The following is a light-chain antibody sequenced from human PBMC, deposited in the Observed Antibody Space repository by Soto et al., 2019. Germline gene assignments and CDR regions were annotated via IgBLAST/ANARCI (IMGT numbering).Light chain of an antibody. J-gene: IGKJ1*01. CDR3: QQYTNRPPWT. CDR2: GAS. Sequence: EIVMTQSPATLSGSPGERATLSCRASQSVSTNLAWYQQKPGQAPRLLIYGASTRATGIPARFSGSGSGTEFTLTISSLPSYDFAVYYCQQYTNRPPWTFGQGTKV. V-gene: IGKV3-15*01. CDR1: QSVSTN.